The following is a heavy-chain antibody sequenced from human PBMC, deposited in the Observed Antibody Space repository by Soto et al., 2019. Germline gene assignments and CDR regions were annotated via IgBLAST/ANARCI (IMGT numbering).Heavy chain of an antibody. J-gene: IGHJ4*02. CDR3: TTYDSIWGTYRYRWAY. CDR1: GFTFSDSW. Sequence: EVHLVESGGGLVKPGGSLRLSCVASGFTFSDSWMSWVRQAPGKGLEWVARILSETDGGTIDYAAPVEDRFTISRDDSKNMLYLQMNSLTTEDTAVYFCTTYDSIWGTYRYRWAYWGQGTLVTVSS. CDR2: ILSETDGGTI. V-gene: IGHV3-15*01. D-gene: IGHD3-16*02.